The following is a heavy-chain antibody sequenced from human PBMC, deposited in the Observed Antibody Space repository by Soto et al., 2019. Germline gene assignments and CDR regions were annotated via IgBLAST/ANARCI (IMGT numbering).Heavy chain of an antibody. CDR2: MSYSGST. J-gene: IGHJ4*02. V-gene: IGHV4-30-4*01. D-gene: IGHD3-22*01. Sequence: QVQLQESGPGLVKPSQTLSLTCTVSGGSISSGGYYWSWIRQPPGKGLEWIAYMSYSGSTYYNPSPKCRVTLSVDTSKNPFSLKLRSVTAADTXXYYSASLSGSFLYYFDNWGQGTLVTVSS. CDR1: GGSISSGGYY. CDR3: ASLSGSFLYYFDN.